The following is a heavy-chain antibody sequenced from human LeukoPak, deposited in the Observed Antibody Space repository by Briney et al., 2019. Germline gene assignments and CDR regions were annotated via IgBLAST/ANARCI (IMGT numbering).Heavy chain of an antibody. J-gene: IGHJ3*02. Sequence: TSETLSLTCTVSAAPISSYYWSWIRQPPGKGLEWIGSIYYSGSTNYNPSLKSRVAISVDTSKNQVSLRLSSVTAADTAVYYCARGGSLVGTTPHDTFDIWGQGTVVTVS. V-gene: IGHV4-59*01. D-gene: IGHD1-26*01. CDR3: ARGGSLVGTTPHDTFDI. CDR1: AAPISSYY. CDR2: IYYSGST.